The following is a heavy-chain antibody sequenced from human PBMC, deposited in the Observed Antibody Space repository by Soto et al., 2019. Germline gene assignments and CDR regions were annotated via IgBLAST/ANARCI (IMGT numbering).Heavy chain of an antibody. CDR1: GYTFTNYY. V-gene: IGHV1-46*01. D-gene: IGHD3-10*01. J-gene: IGHJ6*02. CDR2: INPSVSLT. Sequence: ASVKVSCKASGYTFTNYYIHWVRQAPRQGLEWMGFINPSVSLTVYSQKFQGRATVTRDTSTSTVYMELTSLRSEDTAVYYCARAGYFGSWLYYYYAMDVGGQGTTVTVSS. CDR3: ARAGYFGSWLYYYYAMDV.